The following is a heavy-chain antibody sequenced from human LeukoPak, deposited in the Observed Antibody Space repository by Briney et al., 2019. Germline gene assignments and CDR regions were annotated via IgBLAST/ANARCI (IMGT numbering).Heavy chain of an antibody. CDR2: INHSGST. CDR1: GGSFSGYY. V-gene: IGHV4-34*01. Sequence: SETLSLTCAVYGGSFSGYYWSWIRQPPGKGLEWIGEINHSGSTNYNPSLKSRVTISVDTSKNQFSLKLSSVTAADTAVYYCARVIAVAGYLGAFDIWGQGTMVTVSS. CDR3: ARVIAVAGYLGAFDI. D-gene: IGHD6-19*01. J-gene: IGHJ3*02.